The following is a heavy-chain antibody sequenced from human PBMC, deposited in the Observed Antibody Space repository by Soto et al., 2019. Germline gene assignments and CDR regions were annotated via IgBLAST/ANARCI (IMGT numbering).Heavy chain of an antibody. V-gene: IGHV1-69*13. Sequence: VASVKVSCKASGGTFSSYAISWVRQAPGRGLEWMGGIIPIFGTANYAQKFQGRVTITADESTSTAYMELSSLRSEDTAVYYCARAGIVVVPAAMENYGMDVWGQGTTVTVSS. J-gene: IGHJ6*02. CDR3: ARAGIVVVPAAMENYGMDV. CDR1: GGTFSSYA. D-gene: IGHD2-2*01. CDR2: IIPIFGTA.